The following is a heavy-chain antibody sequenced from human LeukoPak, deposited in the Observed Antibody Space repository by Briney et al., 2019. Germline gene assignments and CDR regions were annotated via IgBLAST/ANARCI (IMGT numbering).Heavy chain of an antibody. D-gene: IGHD6-19*01. J-gene: IGHJ4*02. V-gene: IGHV3-66*01. CDR2: IYSGGST. Sequence: GGSLRLSCAASGFIASSNYMSWVRQAPGKGLEWVSVIYSGGSTQYADSVKGRFTISRDSSKNTLYLQMNSLRAEDTAVYYCARVPVAVPSMIDWGQGTLVTVSS. CDR3: ARVPVAVPSMID. CDR1: GFIASSNY.